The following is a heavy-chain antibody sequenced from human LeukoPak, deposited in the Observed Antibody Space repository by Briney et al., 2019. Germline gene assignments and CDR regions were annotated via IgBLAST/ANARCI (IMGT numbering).Heavy chain of an antibody. CDR1: GGSISSSTYY. V-gene: IGHV4-39*01. CDR2: IYYSGTL. CDR3: ARLLYDRSGYYYFDF. Sequence: SETLSLTCTVSGGSISSSTYYWGWIRQPPGKGLEWLGSIYYSGTLYHNPSLKSRVTMSVDTSKNQFSLKLTSVTAADTAVYYCARLLYDRSGYYYFDFWGQGTLVTVSS. D-gene: IGHD3-22*01. J-gene: IGHJ4*02.